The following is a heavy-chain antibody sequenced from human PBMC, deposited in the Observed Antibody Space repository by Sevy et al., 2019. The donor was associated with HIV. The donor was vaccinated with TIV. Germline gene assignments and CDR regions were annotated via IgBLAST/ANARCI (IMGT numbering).Heavy chain of an antibody. D-gene: IGHD6-13*01. V-gene: IGHV3-7*03. CDR3: ARYDWIAAADFDY. Sequence: GGSLRLSCAASGFTFSSYWMSWVRQAPGKGLEWVGNIKQDGSENYYVDSAKGRFAISRDNAKNSLYLQMNSLRAEDTAVYYCARYDWIAAADFDYWGQGTLVTVSS. J-gene: IGHJ4*02. CDR1: GFTFSSYW. CDR2: IKQDGSEN.